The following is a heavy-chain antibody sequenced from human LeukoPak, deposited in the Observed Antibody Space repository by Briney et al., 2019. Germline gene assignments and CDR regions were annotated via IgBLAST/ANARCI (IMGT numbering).Heavy chain of an antibody. CDR1: GFTFSSYG. J-gene: IGHJ4*02. V-gene: IGHV3-30*18. CDR3: AKDNGMYYYDL. D-gene: IGHD3-22*01. CDR2: ISYDGSNK. Sequence: GGSLKLSCAASGFTFSSYGMHWVRQAPGKGLEWVAVISYDGSNKYYADSVKGRFTISRDNSKKTLYLQMNSLRAEDTAVYYCAKDNGMYYYDLWGQGTLVTVSS.